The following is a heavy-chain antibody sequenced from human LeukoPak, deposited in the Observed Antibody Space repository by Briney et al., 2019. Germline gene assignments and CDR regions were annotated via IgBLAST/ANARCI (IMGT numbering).Heavy chain of an antibody. CDR1: GFTVSSNY. V-gene: IGHV3-66*01. CDR2: IYSGGST. Sequence: GGSLRLSCAASGFTVSSNYMSWVRQAPGKGPEWVSVIYSGGSTYYADSVKGRFTISRDNSKNTLYLQMNSLRAEDTAVYYCARDRYGDNTFDYWGQGTLVTVSS. CDR3: ARDRYGDNTFDY. D-gene: IGHD4-17*01. J-gene: IGHJ4*02.